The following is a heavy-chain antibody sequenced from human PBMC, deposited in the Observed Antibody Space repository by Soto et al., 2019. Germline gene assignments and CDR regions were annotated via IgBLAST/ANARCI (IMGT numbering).Heavy chain of an antibody. J-gene: IGHJ4*02. CDR2: IYYSGST. D-gene: IGHD6-19*01. V-gene: IGHV4-30-4*01. Sequence: SETLSLTCTVSGGSISGGDYYWSWIRQPPGKGLEWIGYIYYSGSTYYNPSLKSRVTISVDTSKNQFSLKLSSVTAADTAVYYCARAGQQWLVRGGSDYWRQGTLVTVSS. CDR1: GGSISGGDYY. CDR3: ARAGQQWLVRGGSDY.